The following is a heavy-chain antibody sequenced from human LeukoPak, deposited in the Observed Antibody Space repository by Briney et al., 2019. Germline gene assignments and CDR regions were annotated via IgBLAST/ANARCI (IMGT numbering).Heavy chain of an antibody. J-gene: IGHJ6*02. D-gene: IGHD3-10*01. V-gene: IGHV4-38-2*02. CDR2: IYHSGST. Sequence: SETLSLTCTVSGYSISSGYYWGWIRQPPGKGLEWIGSIYHSGSTYYNPSLKSRVTISVDTSKNQFSLKLSSVTAADTAVYYCATSSEWFGELTYYYYGMDVWGQGTTVTVSS. CDR1: GYSISSGYY. CDR3: ATSSEWFGELTYYYYGMDV.